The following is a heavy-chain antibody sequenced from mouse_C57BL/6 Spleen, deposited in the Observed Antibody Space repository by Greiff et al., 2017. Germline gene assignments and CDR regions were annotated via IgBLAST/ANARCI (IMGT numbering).Heavy chain of an antibody. CDR2: IWWDDDK. Sequence: QFTLKVSGPGILQPSQTLSLTCSFSGFSLSTFGMGVGWIRQPSGKGLEWLAHIWWDDDKYYNPAMKSRLTISKDPSKNQVFLKIANVDTADTATYYCARVGYYGISYGFAYWGQGTLVTVSA. CDR1: GFSLSTFGMG. CDR3: ARVGYYGISYGFAY. J-gene: IGHJ3*01. V-gene: IGHV8-8*01. D-gene: IGHD1-1*01.